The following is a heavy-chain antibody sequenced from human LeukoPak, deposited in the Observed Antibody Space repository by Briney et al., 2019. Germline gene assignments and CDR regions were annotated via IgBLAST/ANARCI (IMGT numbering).Heavy chain of an antibody. V-gene: IGHV4-59*01. CDR2: IYYSGST. CDR3: ARGDIAAAEPNFDY. CDR1: GGSISSYY. J-gene: IGHJ4*02. Sequence: PSETLSLTCTVSGGSISSYYWSWIRQPPGKGLEWIGYIYYSGSTNYNPSLKSRVTISVGTSKNQFSLKLSSVTAADTAVYYCARGDIAAAEPNFDYWGQGTLVTVSS. D-gene: IGHD6-13*01.